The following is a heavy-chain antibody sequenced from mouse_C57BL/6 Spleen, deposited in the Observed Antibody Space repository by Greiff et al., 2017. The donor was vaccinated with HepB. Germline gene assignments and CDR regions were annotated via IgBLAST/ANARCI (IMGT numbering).Heavy chain of an antibody. J-gene: IGHJ1*03. Sequence: QVQLQQPGAELVKPGASVKLSCKASGYTFTSYWMHWVKQRPGRGLEWIGRFDPNSGGTKYNEKFKSKATLTVDKPSSTAYMQLSSLTSEDSAVYYCARVTTVVHWYVDVWGTGTTGTVSS. V-gene: IGHV1-72*01. CDR2: FDPNSGGT. CDR1: GYTFTSYW. CDR3: ARVTTVVHWYVDV. D-gene: IGHD1-1*01.